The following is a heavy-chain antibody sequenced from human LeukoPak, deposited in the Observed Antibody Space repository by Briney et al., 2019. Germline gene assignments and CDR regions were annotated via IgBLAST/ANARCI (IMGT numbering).Heavy chain of an antibody. CDR3: AKGEYSSSSAVVYYFDY. CDR2: ISYDGSDK. Sequence: GGSLRLSCAASGFTFSNYAMHWVRQAPGKGLEWVAVISYDGSDKYYADSVKGRFTISRDNSKNTLYLQMNSLRAEDTAVYYCAKGEYSSSSAVVYYFDYWGQGTLVTVSS. V-gene: IGHV3-30-3*01. CDR1: GFTFSNYA. J-gene: IGHJ4*02. D-gene: IGHD6-6*01.